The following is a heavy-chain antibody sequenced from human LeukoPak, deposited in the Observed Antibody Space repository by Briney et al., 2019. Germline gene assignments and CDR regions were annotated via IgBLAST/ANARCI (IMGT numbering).Heavy chain of an antibody. CDR1: GDSVSSNSAA. V-gene: IGHV6-1*01. CDR3: ARGGGYSGYDFGY. CDR2: TYYRSKWYN. D-gene: IGHD5-12*01. J-gene: IGHJ4*02. Sequence: SQTLSLTCAISGDSVSSNSAAWNWIRQSPSRGLEWLGRTYYRSKWYNDYAVSVKSRITINPDASKNQFSLNLSSVTAADTAVYYCARGGGYSGYDFGYWGQGTLVTVSS.